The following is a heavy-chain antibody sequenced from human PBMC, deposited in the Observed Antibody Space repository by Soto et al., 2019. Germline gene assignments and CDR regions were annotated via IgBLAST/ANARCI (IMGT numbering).Heavy chain of an antibody. CDR2: ISHMGTT. Sequence: WVWTHQSPERGLEWIGTISHMGTTYYNTSLENRLTISLDTSKKQFTLKLTSVAAADTAVYYCARLTSGWTNWAAPWGQGTPVTGSS. V-gene: IGHV4-39*01. D-gene: IGHD6-25*01. J-gene: IGHJ5*02. CDR3: ARLTSGWTNWAAP.